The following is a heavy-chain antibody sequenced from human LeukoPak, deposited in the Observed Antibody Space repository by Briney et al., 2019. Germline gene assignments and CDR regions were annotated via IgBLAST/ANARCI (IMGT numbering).Heavy chain of an antibody. V-gene: IGHV4-4*02. CDR3: AREGGPYRPLDY. CDR2: VHLSGRT. Sequence: SETLSLTCGVSGGSISSTNWWTWVRQPPGEGLEWIGEVHLSGRTNYNPSLESRVTMSVDMAENHISLKLTSVTAADTAVYYCAREGGPYRPLDYSGQGTLVTVSS. CDR1: GGSISSTNW. J-gene: IGHJ4*02.